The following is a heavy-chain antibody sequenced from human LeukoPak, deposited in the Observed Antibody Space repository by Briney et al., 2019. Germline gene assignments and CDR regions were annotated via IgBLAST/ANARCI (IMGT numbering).Heavy chain of an antibody. J-gene: IGHJ6*03. CDR3: ASLGFLEWLLDYYYYMDV. Sequence: GGSLRLPCAASGFTFSSYSMNWVRQAPGKGLEWVSSISSSSSYIYYADSVKGRFTISRDNAKNSLYLQMNSLRAEDTAVYYCASLGFLEWLLDYYYYMDVWGKGTTVTDSS. D-gene: IGHD3-3*01. V-gene: IGHV3-21*01. CDR2: ISSSSSYI. CDR1: GFTFSSYS.